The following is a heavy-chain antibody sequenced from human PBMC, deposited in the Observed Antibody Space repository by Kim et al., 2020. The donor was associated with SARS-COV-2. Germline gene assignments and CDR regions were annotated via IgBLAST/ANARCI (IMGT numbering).Heavy chain of an antibody. CDR2: SGNNT. Sequence: SGNNTYYTDAVKGRFTISRDNSKNTLYVQMNSLRAEDTAVYYCAKGVLSMWGQGTLVTVSS. J-gene: IGHJ4*02. D-gene: IGHD3-10*01. V-gene: IGHV3-23*01. CDR3: AKGVLSM.